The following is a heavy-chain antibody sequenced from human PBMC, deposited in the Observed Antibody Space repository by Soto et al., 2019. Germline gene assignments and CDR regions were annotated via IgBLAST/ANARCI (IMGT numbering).Heavy chain of an antibody. V-gene: IGHV1-69*01. CDR1: GDMFRNSA. Sequence: QVQLVQSGAEVKRPGSSVKVSCKASGDMFRNSAFTWVRQAPGQGLAWMGVIIPLFRKTDVARKFQGRLNLTADESTSSLYMEVSSLTSEDTAVYYCARARLSNGEPNIYFFYGLDVWGQGTTITVSS. CDR3: ARARLSNGEPNIYFFYGLDV. CDR2: IIPLFRKT. D-gene: IGHD3-10*01. J-gene: IGHJ6*02.